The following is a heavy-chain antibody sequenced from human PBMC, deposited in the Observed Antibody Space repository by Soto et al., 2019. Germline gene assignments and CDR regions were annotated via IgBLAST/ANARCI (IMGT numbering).Heavy chain of an antibody. V-gene: IGHV1-2*02. CDR3: GRGRSGQIVVFY. CDR1: GYTFTGHY. CDR2: IGPESGAT. D-gene: IGHD1-26*01. Sequence: ASVKVSCKASGYTFTGHYIHWVRQAPGQGPEWMGEIGPESGATRYAQKFQGRVTMTRDMSITAVYMELNNLSPDDTAVYYCGRGRSGQIVVFYWGQGTPVTVSS. J-gene: IGHJ4*02.